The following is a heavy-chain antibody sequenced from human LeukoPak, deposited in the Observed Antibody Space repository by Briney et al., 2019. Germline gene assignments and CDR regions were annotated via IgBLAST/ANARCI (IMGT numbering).Heavy chain of an antibody. J-gene: IGHJ5*02. Sequence: ASVKVSCKASGGTFSSYAISWVRQAPGQGLEWMGWISAYNGNTNYAQKLQGRVTMTTDTSTSTAYMELRSLRSDDTAVYYCARAGIWFGELQYNWFDPWGQGTLVTVSS. CDR2: ISAYNGNT. CDR3: ARAGIWFGELQYNWFDP. D-gene: IGHD3-10*01. CDR1: GGTFSSYA. V-gene: IGHV1-18*01.